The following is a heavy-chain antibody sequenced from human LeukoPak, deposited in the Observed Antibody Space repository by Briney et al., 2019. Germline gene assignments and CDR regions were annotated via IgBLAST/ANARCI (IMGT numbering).Heavy chain of an antibody. CDR2: IIPIFGTA. V-gene: IGHV1-69*13. J-gene: IGHJ4*02. CDR1: GGTFSSYA. D-gene: IGHD3-16*01. CDR3: ARAREPYYDYVWGSHCDY. Sequence: GASVKVSCKASGGTFSSYAISWVRQAPGQGLEWMGGIIPIFGTANYAQKFQGRVTVTADESTSTAYMELSSLRSEDTAVYYCARAREPYYDYVWGSHCDYWGQGTLVTVSS.